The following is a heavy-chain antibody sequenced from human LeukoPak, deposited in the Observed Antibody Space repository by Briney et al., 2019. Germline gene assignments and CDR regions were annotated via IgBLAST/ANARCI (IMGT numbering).Heavy chain of an antibody. CDR3: ASSKTNGDSSGWYAWFDP. CDR1: GGSINSYY. V-gene: IGHV4-59*01. D-gene: IGHD6-19*01. J-gene: IGHJ5*02. CDR2: IYYSGYA. Sequence: SETLSLTCTVSGGSINSYYWSWIRQPPGEGLEWIGYIYYSGYANYNPSLKSRVTISVDTSKNQFSLKLSSVTAADTAVYYCASSKTNGDSSGWYAWFDPGGQGTLVTVSS.